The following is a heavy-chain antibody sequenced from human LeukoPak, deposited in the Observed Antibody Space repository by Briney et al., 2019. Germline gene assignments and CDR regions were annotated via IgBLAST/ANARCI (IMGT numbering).Heavy chain of an antibody. CDR2: IRYDGSNK. J-gene: IGHJ3*01. Sequence: GVSLRLSCGVSGLTLSIYCTHWVRQAPDKGLEWVAFIRYDGSNKYYTVSEKGLFTIYRHSSKNTLYLQVHSLRAEHTAAYQCAGTDVYDVWGEGAMGTVSS. CDR1: GLTLSIYC. CDR3: AGTDVYDV. V-gene: IGHV3-30*02. D-gene: IGHD1-1*01.